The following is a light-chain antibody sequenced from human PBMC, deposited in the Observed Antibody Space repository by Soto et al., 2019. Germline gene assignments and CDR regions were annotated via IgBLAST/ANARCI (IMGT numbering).Light chain of an antibody. J-gene: IGLJ1*01. Sequence: QSALTQPASVSGSPGQSITISCTGTGSDIGAYNYVSWYQQHPGKAPQLIIHGVTHRPSVVSTRFAAYTSAYTAFPTIAVLQAEDEADYYCSSFTTHCVYVFGPGTKVTVL. CDR1: GSDIGAYNY. CDR3: SSFTTHCVYV. CDR2: GVT. V-gene: IGLV2-14*01.